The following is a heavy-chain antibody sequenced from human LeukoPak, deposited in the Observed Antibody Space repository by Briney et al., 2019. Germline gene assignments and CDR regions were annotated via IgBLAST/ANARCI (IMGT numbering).Heavy chain of an antibody. J-gene: IGHJ4*02. Sequence: SETLSLTCIVSGASVSSGDHHWSWIRQAPGKGLEWIGHNMNTYYNPSLKSRVTISIDTSKNQFSLMLSTVTAADTAIYCCATYYVNGAGRGHWGPGTLVTVSS. CDR2: NMNT. CDR1: GASVSSGDHH. CDR3: ATYYVNGAGRGH. V-gene: IGHV4-61*08. D-gene: IGHD2-8*01.